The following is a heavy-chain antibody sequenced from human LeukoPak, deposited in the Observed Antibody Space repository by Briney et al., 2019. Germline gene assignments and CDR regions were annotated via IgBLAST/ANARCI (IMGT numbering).Heavy chain of an antibody. Sequence: SETLSLTCTVSGGSISSSSYYWSWIRQPPGKGLEWIGEINHSGSTNYNPSLKSRVTISVDTSKNQFSLKLSSVTAADTAVYYCARVDWLANYYYYMDVWGKGTTVTVSS. J-gene: IGHJ6*03. V-gene: IGHV4-39*07. CDR2: INHSGST. D-gene: IGHD2-21*01. CDR1: GGSISSSSYY. CDR3: ARVDWLANYYYYMDV.